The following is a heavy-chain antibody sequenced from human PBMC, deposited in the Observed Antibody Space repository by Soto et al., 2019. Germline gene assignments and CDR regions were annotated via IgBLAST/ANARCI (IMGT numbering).Heavy chain of an antibody. V-gene: IGHV4-4*02. CDR2: IYHSGST. CDR3: AREKDARAVLDY. J-gene: IGHJ4*02. CDR1: GGSISSSNW. D-gene: IGHD6-19*01. Sequence: SETLSLTCAVSGGSISSSNWGSWVRQPPGKGLEWIGEIYHSGSTNYNPSLKSTVTISVDKSKNQFSLKLRSVTAADTAVYYCAREKDARAVLDYWGQGTLVTVSS.